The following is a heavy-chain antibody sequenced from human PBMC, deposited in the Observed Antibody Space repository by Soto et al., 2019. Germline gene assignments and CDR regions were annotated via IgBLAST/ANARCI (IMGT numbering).Heavy chain of an antibody. CDR3: ARDGLGDCTNGVCYSGVGYYYYYGMDV. J-gene: IGHJ6*02. D-gene: IGHD2-8*01. CDR1: GYTFTSYG. CDR2: ISAYNGNT. V-gene: IGHV1-18*01. Sequence: GASVKVSCKASGYTFTSYGISWVRQAPGQGLEGMGWISAYNGNTNYAQKLQGRVTMTTDTSTSTAYMELRSLRSDDTAVYYCARDGLGDCTNGVCYSGVGYYYYYGMDVWGQGTTVTVSS.